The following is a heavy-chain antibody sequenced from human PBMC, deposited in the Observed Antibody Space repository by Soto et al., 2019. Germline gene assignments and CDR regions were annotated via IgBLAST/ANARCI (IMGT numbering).Heavy chain of an antibody. CDR2: IFYSGSF. V-gene: IGHV4-31*03. D-gene: IGHD3-3*01. Sequence: QLQESGPGLVKPSQTLSLTCTVSGGSISSGGHYWSWIRQLPGKGLEWIGYIFYSGSFFYNPSLKSRVTISVDTSKIQFPRKLSSVTAADTAVFYWGRTMGGGGSYLGVGAFDIWGQGTMVTVSS. CDR3: GRTMGGGGSYLGVGAFDI. CDR1: GGSISSGGHY. J-gene: IGHJ3*02.